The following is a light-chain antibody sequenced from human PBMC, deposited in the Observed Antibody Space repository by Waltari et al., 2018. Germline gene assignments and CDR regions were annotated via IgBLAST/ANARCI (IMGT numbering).Light chain of an antibody. CDR1: QSVSSY. J-gene: IGKJ5*01. Sequence: DIVLTQSPASLSLSPGERATLSCRASQSVSSYLAWYQQKPGQAPKLLIYDASNWASGIPARFSGSGSGTEFTLTISSLEPEDFAVYYCQQRRDWPITFGQGTRLEIK. CDR2: DAS. CDR3: QQRRDWPIT. V-gene: IGKV3-11*01.